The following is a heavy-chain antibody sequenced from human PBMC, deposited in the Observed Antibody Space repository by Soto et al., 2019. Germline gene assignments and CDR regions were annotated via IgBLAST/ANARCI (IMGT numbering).Heavy chain of an antibody. V-gene: IGHV1-69*08. D-gene: IGHD2-15*01. Sequence: QVQLVQSGAEVKKPGSSVKVSCKASGGTFSSYTISWVRQAPGQGLEWMGRIIPILGIANYAEKFQGRVTITADKSTSTAYMELSSLRSEDTALYYCARDLGYCSGGSCSQIDYWGQGTLVTVSS. CDR1: GGTFSSYT. CDR3: ARDLGYCSGGSCSQIDY. CDR2: IIPILGIA. J-gene: IGHJ4*02.